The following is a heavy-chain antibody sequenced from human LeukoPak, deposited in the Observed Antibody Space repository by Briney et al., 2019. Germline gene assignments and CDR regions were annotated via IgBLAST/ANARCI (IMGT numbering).Heavy chain of an antibody. CDR2: ISRSGSTK. CDR1: GFTFSDYN. CDR3: AKFFTGEYVRAFDV. Sequence: KAGGSLRLSCAASGFTFSDYNMRWIRQATGKGREWVSSISRSGSTKYYAVSVKGRFTISRDNTKNTLYLQMNSLRAEDTAVYYCAKFFTGEYVRAFDVWGQGTMVTVSS. V-gene: IGHV3-11*04. D-gene: IGHD3-10*02. J-gene: IGHJ3*01.